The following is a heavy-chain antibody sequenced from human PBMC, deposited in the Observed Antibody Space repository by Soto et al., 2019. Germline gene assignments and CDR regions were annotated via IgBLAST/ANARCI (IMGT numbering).Heavy chain of an antibody. CDR1: GFTVSSFG. Sequence: PXGSLLLACSGSGFTVSSFGMHWVRQAPGKGLEHVSTLSSNGICTYYADSVKVRFTFSRDTSKNTLYLQMSSLRTEDTAVYYCVKDMGQAAVGIRYPYGLDVWGLGTKVTVYS. V-gene: IGHV3-64D*06. D-gene: IGHD6-13*01. CDR2: LSSNGICT. J-gene: IGHJ6*02. CDR3: VKDMGQAAVGIRYPYGLDV.